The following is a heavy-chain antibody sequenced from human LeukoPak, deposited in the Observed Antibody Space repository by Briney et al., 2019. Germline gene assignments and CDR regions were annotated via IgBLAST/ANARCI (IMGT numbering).Heavy chain of an antibody. J-gene: IGHJ4*02. D-gene: IGHD2-21*01. CDR1: GFTFSSYA. V-gene: IGHV3-23*01. Sequence: QPGGSLRLSCAASGFTFSSYAMSWVRQAPGKGLEWVSAISGSGGSTYYADSVRGRFTISRDNSKNTLYLQMNSLRAEDAAVYFCAKAPVTSCRGAYCYPFDSWGQGTLVTVSS. CDR2: ISGSGGST. CDR3: AKAPVTSCRGAYCYPFDS.